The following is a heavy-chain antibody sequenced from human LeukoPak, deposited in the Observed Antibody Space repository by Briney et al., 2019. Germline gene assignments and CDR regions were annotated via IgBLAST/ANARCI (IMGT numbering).Heavy chain of an antibody. CDR3: ARNRFLDY. J-gene: IGHJ4*02. CDR1: GFPFSSYA. D-gene: IGHD2-21*01. CDR2: IAHDGSDT. V-gene: IGHV3-30*04. Sequence: GGSLTLSCAAYGFPFSSYALHWVRQAPGKGLEWVAFIAHDGSDTYYADSAKGRFTISRDSSKNTLYLQMNRLRVEDTAVYYCARNRFLDYCGQGTLVTVSS.